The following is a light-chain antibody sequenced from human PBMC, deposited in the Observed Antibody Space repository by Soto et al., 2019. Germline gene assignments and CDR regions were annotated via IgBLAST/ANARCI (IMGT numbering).Light chain of an antibody. CDR3: CSYAGSSTYVL. Sequence: QSALTQPASVSGSPGQSITISCTGASSDVGSHNRVSWYQHHPGKAPKLMIYEVTKRPSGVSNRFSGSKSGNTASLTISGLQAEDEAHYYCCSYAGSSTYVLFGGGTKLTVL. V-gene: IGLV2-23*02. CDR2: EVT. CDR1: SSDVGSHNR. J-gene: IGLJ2*01.